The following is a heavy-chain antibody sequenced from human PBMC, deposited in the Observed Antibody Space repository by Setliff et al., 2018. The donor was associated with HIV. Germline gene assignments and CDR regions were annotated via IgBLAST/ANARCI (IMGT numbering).Heavy chain of an antibody. J-gene: IGHJ5*02. CDR2: ISQSGTT. V-gene: IGHV4-4*02. CDR1: GGSIISSNW. Sequence: SETLSLTCAVSGGSIISSNWWSWVRQPPGKGPEWIGSISQSGTTYYSPSLKNRVTISVDTSKNQFSLKLRSVTAADTGIYYCARHRSYGDYDPNWFDPWGQGTLVTVS. CDR3: ARHRSYGDYDPNWFDP. D-gene: IGHD4-17*01.